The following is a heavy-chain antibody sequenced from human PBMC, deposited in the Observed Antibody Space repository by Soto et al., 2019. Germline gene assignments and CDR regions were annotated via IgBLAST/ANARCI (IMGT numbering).Heavy chain of an antibody. J-gene: IGHJ3*02. V-gene: IGHV3-66*01. CDR2: LYSGGNT. Sequence: ESGGGLVQPGGSLRLSCAASGFTVSSNHMSWVRQAPGKGLEWVSVLYSGGNTYYPDSVKGRLTVSRDNSKNTLYLQMNSLRVEDTDVYYCARKRDAFDIWGQGTMVTVSS. CDR1: GFTVSSNH. CDR3: ARKRDAFDI.